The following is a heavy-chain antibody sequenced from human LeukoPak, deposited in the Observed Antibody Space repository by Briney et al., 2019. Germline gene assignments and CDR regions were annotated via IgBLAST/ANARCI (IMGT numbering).Heavy chain of an antibody. Sequence: PGGSLRLSCAASGFTFSNYWMNWVRQAPGKGLEWVANIKTDGSETYYVDSVKGRFTISRDNAKNSVYLQMNSLRAEDTAIYYCARTGKFGSWGQGTLVTVSA. J-gene: IGHJ5*01. CDR3: ARTGKFGS. CDR1: GFTFSNYW. V-gene: IGHV3-7*05. CDR2: IKTDGSET.